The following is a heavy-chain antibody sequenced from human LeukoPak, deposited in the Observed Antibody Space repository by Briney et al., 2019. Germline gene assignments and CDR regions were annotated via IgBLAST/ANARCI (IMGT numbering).Heavy chain of an antibody. D-gene: IGHD1-1*01. CDR3: ARGHVQLEFLCSY. CDR1: GYTFTSYA. V-gene: IGHV1-3*01. J-gene: IGHJ4*02. CDR2: INAGNGNT. Sequence: GASVKVSCKASGYTFTSYAMHWVRQAPGQRLEWMGWINAGNGNTKYSQKFQGRVTITRDTSASTAYMELSSLRSEDTAVYYCARGHVQLEFLCSYWGQGTLVTVSS.